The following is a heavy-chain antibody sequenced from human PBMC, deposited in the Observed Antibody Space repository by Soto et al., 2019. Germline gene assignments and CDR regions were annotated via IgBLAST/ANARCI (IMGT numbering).Heavy chain of an antibody. J-gene: IGHJ4*02. CDR1: GYSFTSYS. CDR2: INAGNGNT. D-gene: IGHD3-22*01. V-gene: IGHV1-3*01. Sequence: ASVKVSCKASGYSFTSYSMHWVRQAPGQRLEWMGWINAGNGNTKYSQKFQGRVTITRDTSASTAYMELGSLRSEDTAVYYCARALTRGTRGPGRPFSSGYYYNFDYWGQGTLVTAPQ. CDR3: ARALTRGTRGPGRPFSSGYYYNFDY.